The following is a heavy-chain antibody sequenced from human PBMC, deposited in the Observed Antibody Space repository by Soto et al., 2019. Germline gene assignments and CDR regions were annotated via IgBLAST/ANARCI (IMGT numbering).Heavy chain of an antibody. J-gene: IGHJ3*02. CDR2: INPSGGST. V-gene: IGHV1-46*01. D-gene: IGHD3-9*01. Sequence: ASVKVSCKASGYTFTSYYMHWVRQAPGQGLEWMGIINPSGGSTSYAQKFQGRVTMTRDTSTSTVYMEVGSLRTEDTAVYYCAREYNYDILTGRTFDIWGQGTMVTVSS. CDR3: AREYNYDILTGRTFDI. CDR1: GYTFTSYY.